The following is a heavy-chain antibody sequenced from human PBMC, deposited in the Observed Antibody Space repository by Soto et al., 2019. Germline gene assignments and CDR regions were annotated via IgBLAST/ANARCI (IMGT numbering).Heavy chain of an antibody. CDR2: IRSKAYGGTA. CDR3: ALRYCGRSTCPPMNSYFYMDV. Sequence: GGSLRLSCTTSGFNFGDYAMIWFRQASGKGLEWVGHIRSKAYGGTAEYAASVKGRFFISRDDSKNIAYLQMNSLETEDTAIYYCALRYCGRSTCPPMNSYFYMDVWGRGTTVTVSS. V-gene: IGHV3-49*03. CDR1: GFNFGDYA. J-gene: IGHJ6*03. D-gene: IGHD2-2*01.